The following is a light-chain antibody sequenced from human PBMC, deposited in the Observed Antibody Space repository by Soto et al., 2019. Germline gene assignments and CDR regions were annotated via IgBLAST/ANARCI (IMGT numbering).Light chain of an antibody. CDR2: EVN. CDR1: SSDVGGYNF. V-gene: IGLV2-14*01. J-gene: IGLJ1*01. CDR3: SSYTTSSTYV. Sequence: QSALTQPASVSGSPGQSITISCTGTSSDVGGYNFVSWYQHHPGKAPKLMIYEVNNRPSGVSNPFSGSKSGNTASLTISGLQAEDEADYYCSSYTTSSTYVFGTGTKLTVL.